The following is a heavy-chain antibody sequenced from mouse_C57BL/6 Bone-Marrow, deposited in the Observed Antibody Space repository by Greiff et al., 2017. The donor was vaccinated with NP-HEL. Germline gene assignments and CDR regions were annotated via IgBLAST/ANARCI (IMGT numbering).Heavy chain of an antibody. CDR1: GFNIKDDY. Sequence: VQLQQSGAELVRPGASVKLSCTASGFNIKDDYMHWVKQRPEQGLEWIGWIDPENGDTEYASKFQGKATITADTSSTTAYLQLSSLTSEDTAVYYGTTYIYYYGSSFDYWGQGTTLTVSA. J-gene: IGHJ2*01. V-gene: IGHV14-4*01. CDR3: TTYIYYYGSSFDY. CDR2: IDPENGDT. D-gene: IGHD1-1*01.